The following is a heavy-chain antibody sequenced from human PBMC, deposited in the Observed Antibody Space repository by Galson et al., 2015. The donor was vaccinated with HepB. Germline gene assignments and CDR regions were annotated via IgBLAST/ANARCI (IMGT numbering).Heavy chain of an antibody. CDR3: ARERSQSYSGD. CDR2: ISGSGDST. D-gene: IGHD2-21*01. CDR1: GFTFSNYA. V-gene: IGHV3-23*01. J-gene: IGHJ4*02. Sequence: LSCAASGFTFSNYAMSWVRQVPGKEFQWVSAISGSGDSTYYTDSVKGRFTISRDNSKNTLFLQMDGLRAEDTAMYYCARERSQSYSGDWGQGALVAVSS.